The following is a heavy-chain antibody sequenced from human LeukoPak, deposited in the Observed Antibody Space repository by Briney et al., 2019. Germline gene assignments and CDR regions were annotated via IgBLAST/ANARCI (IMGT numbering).Heavy chain of an antibody. V-gene: IGHV1-2*02. CDR2: INPDGSDS. CDR3: AREGASTGGDWYAFDI. Sequence: ASVKVSCKASGYTFTRHHVHWVRQAPGQGLEWMGWINPDGSDSRYAQDFQDRMTVTRDTAISTDYMELNRLTSDDTAVYYCAREGASTGGDWYAFDIWGQGTTVIVSS. J-gene: IGHJ3*02. D-gene: IGHD2-2*01. CDR1: GYTFTRHH.